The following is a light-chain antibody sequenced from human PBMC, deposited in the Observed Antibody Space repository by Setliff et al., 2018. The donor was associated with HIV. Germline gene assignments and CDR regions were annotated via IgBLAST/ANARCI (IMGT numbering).Light chain of an antibody. Sequence: QSVLTQPPSASRAPGQRVTISCSGSSSNVGDNAVSWYQQLPGTAPKLLIYSTYLRPSGVPARFSGSKSGTSASLAISGLQSEDEADYYCASWDDSLNGYVFGTGTKVTVL. CDR2: STY. CDR3: ASWDDSLNGYV. J-gene: IGLJ1*01. V-gene: IGLV1-44*01. CDR1: SSNVGDNA.